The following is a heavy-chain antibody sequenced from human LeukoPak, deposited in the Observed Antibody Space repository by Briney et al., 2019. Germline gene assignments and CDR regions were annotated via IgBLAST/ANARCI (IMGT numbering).Heavy chain of an antibody. CDR3: TRAVAGHPD. CDR1: GVPFSNYY. V-gene: IGHV4-34*01. D-gene: IGHD6-19*01. J-gene: IGHJ4*02. Sequence: SETLSLTCGVSGVPFSNYYWSWVRQSPTQGLEWIGEINHSGYTNDTPYLKSRVTMSIDTSKNQFSLKLTSVTAADAGVYYCTRAVAGHPDWGQGTLVTVSS. CDR2: INHSGYT.